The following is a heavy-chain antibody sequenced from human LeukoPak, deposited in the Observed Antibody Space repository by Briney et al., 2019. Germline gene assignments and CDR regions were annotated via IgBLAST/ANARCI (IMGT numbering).Heavy chain of an antibody. J-gene: IGHJ4*02. CDR1: GFTFDNYA. V-gene: IGHV3-9*01. CDR3: ARLIFDGPFDY. CDR2: INWRSDEI. Sequence: GGSLRLSCSASGFTFDNYAMHWVRQAPMKGLEWVASINWRSDEIGYADSVKGRFTISRDNAKNSLYLQMSSLRAEDTAVYYCARLIFDGPFDYWGQGTLVTVSS. D-gene: IGHD2-8*01.